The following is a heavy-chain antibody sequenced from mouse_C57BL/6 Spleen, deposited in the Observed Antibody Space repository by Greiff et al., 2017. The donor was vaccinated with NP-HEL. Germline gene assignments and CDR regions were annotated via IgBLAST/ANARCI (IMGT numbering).Heavy chain of an antibody. CDR1: GYTFTEYT. V-gene: IGHV1-62-2*01. J-gene: IGHJ1*03. CDR2: FYPGSGSI. Sequence: QVQLQQSGAELVKPGASVKLSCKASGYTFTEYTIHWVKQRSGQGLEWIGWFYPGSGSIKYTEKFKDKATLTADKSSSTVYMELSRLTSEDSAVYFCARHENYYGSSYGWYFDVWGTGTTVTVSS. CDR3: ARHENYYGSSYGWYFDV. D-gene: IGHD1-1*01.